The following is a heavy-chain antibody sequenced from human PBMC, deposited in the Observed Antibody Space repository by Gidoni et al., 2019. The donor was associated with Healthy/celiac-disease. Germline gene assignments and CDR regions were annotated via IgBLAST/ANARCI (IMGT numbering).Heavy chain of an antibody. V-gene: IGHV3-33*01. CDR1: GFTFSSYG. D-gene: IGHD1-26*01. CDR3: ARGEMGYYYYGMDV. CDR2: IWYDGSNK. J-gene: IGHJ6*02. Sequence: QVQLVESGGGVVQPGRSLRLSCAASGFTFSSYGMHWVRQAPGKGLEWVAVIWYDGSNKDYADSVKGRFTISRDNSKNTLYLQMNSLRAEDTAVYYCARGEMGYYYYGMDVWGQGTTVTVSS.